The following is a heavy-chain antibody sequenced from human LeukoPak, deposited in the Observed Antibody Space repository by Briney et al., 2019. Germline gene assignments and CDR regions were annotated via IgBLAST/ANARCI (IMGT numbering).Heavy chain of an antibody. V-gene: IGHV4-34*01. CDR3: ARLRGYSYGTRGYYFDY. CDR1: GGSFSGYY. Sequence: SETLSLTCAVYGGSFSGYYWSWIRQPPGKGLEWIGEINHSGSTNYNPSLKSRVTISVDASKNQFSLKLSSVTAADTAVYYCARLRGYSYGTRGYYFDYWGQGTLVTVSS. J-gene: IGHJ4*02. D-gene: IGHD5-18*01. CDR2: INHSGST.